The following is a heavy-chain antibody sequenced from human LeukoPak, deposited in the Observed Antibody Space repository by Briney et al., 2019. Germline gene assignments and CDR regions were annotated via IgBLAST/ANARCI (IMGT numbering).Heavy chain of an antibody. J-gene: IGHJ6*03. D-gene: IGHD3-10*01. CDR2: MNPDSVKTGSAQRFQ. CDR3: ARGLRRVRGGIPFYYYMDV. Sequence: ASVKVSCKASGYSFTSYFINWVRQAPGQGLEWVGWMNPDSVKTGSAQRFQGYAQKFQGRVTMTRDTSMSTAYMELSSLRSEDTAVYYCARGLRRVRGGIPFYYYMDVWGKGTTVTVSS. V-gene: IGHV1-8*01. CDR1: GYSFTSYF.